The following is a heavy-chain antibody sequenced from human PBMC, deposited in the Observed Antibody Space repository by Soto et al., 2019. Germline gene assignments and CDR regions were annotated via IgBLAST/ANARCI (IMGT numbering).Heavy chain of an antibody. J-gene: IGHJ6*02. V-gene: IGHV1-69*06. CDR2: IIPIFGTA. Sequence: QVQLVQSGAEVKKPGSSVKVSCKASGGTFSSYAISWVRQAPGQGLEWMGGIIPIFGTANYAQKFQGRVTITADKSTSTAYMELSGLRSEDTAVYYCARAGYCSSTSCYRVGYYYYYYGMDVWGQGTTVTVSS. CDR3: ARAGYCSSTSCYRVGYYYYYYGMDV. CDR1: GGTFSSYA. D-gene: IGHD2-2*02.